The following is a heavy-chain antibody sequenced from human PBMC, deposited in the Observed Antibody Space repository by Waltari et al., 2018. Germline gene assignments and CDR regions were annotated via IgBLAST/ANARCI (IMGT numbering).Heavy chain of an antibody. CDR3: AKGPAARTNWFDP. V-gene: IGHV3-23*01. Sequence: EVQLLESGGGLVQPGGSLRLSCAASGFTFSSYDMSWVRQAPGKGLEWVSVIGRSGRNTYYADSVKGRVTISRDDSKNTLYLQMNSLRAEDTAVYYCAKGPAARTNWFDPWGQGTLVTVSS. CDR2: IGRSGRNT. J-gene: IGHJ5*02. CDR1: GFTFSSYD. D-gene: IGHD2-2*01.